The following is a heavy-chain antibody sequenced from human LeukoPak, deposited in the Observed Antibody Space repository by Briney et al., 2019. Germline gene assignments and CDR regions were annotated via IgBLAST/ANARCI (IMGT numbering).Heavy chain of an antibody. CDR3: ARHPYRDFDY. CDR2: IYYSGST. Sequence: PSETLSLTCTVSGGSISSSSYYWGWIRQPPGKGLEWIGSIYYSGSTYYNPSLKSRVTISVDTSKNQFSLKLSSVTAADTAVYYCARHPYRDFDYWGQGTLVTVSS. J-gene: IGHJ4*02. CDR1: GGSISSSSYY. D-gene: IGHD4-11*01. V-gene: IGHV4-39*01.